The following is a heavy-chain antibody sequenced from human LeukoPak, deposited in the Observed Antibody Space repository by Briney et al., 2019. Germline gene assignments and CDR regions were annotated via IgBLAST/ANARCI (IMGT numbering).Heavy chain of an antibody. V-gene: IGHV3-48*01. J-gene: IGHJ4*02. CDR2: ISSSSSTI. CDR3: ARGVGATDY. D-gene: IGHD1-26*01. CDR1: GFTFSSYS. Sequence: GGSLRLSCAASGFTFSSYSMNWVRQAPGKGLEWVSYISSSSSTIYYADSVKGRFTISRDNAKNSLYLQMNSLRAEDTAVYYCARGVGATDYWGQGTLVTVSS.